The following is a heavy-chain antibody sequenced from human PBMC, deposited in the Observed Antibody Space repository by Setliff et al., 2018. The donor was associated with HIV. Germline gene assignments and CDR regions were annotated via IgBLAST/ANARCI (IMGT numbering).Heavy chain of an antibody. CDR1: GYTLTDFS. CDR2: FDPEDGET. Sequence: WASVKVSCKVSGYTLTDFSIHWVRQAPGKGLEWMGGFDPEDGETIYAQKFQGRVTMTEDTSTDTAYMELSSLRSEDTALYYCATFRRGSGRYYYYMDVLYKGASVTVSS. CDR3: ATFRRGSGRYYYYMDV. J-gene: IGHJ6*03. V-gene: IGHV1-24*01. D-gene: IGHD3-10*01.